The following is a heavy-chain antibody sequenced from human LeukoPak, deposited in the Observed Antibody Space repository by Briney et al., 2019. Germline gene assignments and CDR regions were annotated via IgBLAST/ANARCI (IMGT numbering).Heavy chain of an antibody. J-gene: IGHJ4*02. V-gene: IGHV3-30*04. CDR2: ISYDGSNK. Sequence: GGSLRLSCAASGFTFSSYAMHWVRQAPGKGLEWVAVISYDGSNKYYADSVKGRFTISRDNSKNTLYLQMNSLRAEDTAVYYCARGGQIAAAGSLDYWGQGTLVTVSS. D-gene: IGHD6-13*01. CDR3: ARGGQIAAAGSLDY. CDR1: GFTFSSYA.